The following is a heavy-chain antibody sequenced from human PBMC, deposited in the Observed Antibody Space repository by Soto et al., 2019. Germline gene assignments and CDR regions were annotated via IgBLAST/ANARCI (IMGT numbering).Heavy chain of an antibody. CDR2: IYFTGSA. CDR3: ARERVLRSGWFDP. D-gene: IGHD1-26*01. CDR1: GDSITSGGYY. Sequence: QVQLRESGPGLVKPSQALSLVCSVSGDSITSGGYYWTWLRQRPGKGLEWIGYIYFTGSAYYNPSLKSRMTMSVGTSKNQFSLRLSSVTAADTAFYYCARERVLRSGWFDPWGQGTLVTVSS. V-gene: IGHV4-31*03. J-gene: IGHJ5*02.